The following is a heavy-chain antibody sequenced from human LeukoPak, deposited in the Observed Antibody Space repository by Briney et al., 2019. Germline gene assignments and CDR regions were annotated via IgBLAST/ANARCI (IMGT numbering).Heavy chain of an antibody. J-gene: IGHJ4*02. Sequence: GGSLRLSCAASGFAFSRYGMHWVRQAPGKGLEWVAVISYDGSNKYYADSVKGRFTISRDNSKNTLYLQMNSLRAEDTAVYYCAKVVDRSAADYWGQGTLVTVSS. D-gene: IGHD3-22*01. V-gene: IGHV3-30*18. CDR2: ISYDGSNK. CDR3: AKVVDRSAADY. CDR1: GFAFSRYG.